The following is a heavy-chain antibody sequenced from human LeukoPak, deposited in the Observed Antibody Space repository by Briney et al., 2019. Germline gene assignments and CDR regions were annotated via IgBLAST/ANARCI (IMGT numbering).Heavy chain of an antibody. J-gene: IGHJ3*02. Sequence: ASVKVSCKASGYTFTGYYMHWVRQAPGQGLEWMGWINPNTGGTDYAQKFQGRVTMTRDTSISTAYMELSRLRSDATAVYYCARTGRYGSDHDAFDIWGQGTMVTVSS. V-gene: IGHV1-2*02. CDR2: INPNTGGT. CDR3: ARTGRYGSDHDAFDI. D-gene: IGHD2-15*01. CDR1: GYTFTGYY.